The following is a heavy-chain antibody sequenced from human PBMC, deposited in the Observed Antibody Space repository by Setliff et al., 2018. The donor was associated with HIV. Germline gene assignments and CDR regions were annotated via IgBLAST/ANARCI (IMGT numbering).Heavy chain of an antibody. CDR3: ANPPLKGHLGVGFDY. CDR2: INGGGDST. Sequence: PGGSLRLSCAASGFAFSFYAMNWVRQAPGRGLEWVSAINGGGDSTYYADSVKGRFTISRDNSKNTLHLQMNSLRADDTAVYYCANPPLKGHLGVGFDYWGQGTQVTVSS. V-gene: IGHV3-23*01. CDR1: GFAFSFYA. D-gene: IGHD3-16*01. J-gene: IGHJ4*02.